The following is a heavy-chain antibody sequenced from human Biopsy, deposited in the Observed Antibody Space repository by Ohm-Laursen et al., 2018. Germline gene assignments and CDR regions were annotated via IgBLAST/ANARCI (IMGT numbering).Heavy chain of an antibody. Sequence: GTLSLTCTVSGGSISSDYWSWVRQTPGKGLEWIGYIYYSGSTNYNPSLKSRVTISADTSKNQFSLRLNSVTAADTAVYYCARATNSTDWPYYYFYGMDVWGQGTTVTVSS. D-gene: IGHD2/OR15-2a*01. V-gene: IGHV4-59*01. J-gene: IGHJ6*02. CDR2: IYYSGST. CDR1: GGSISSDY. CDR3: ARATNSTDWPYYYFYGMDV.